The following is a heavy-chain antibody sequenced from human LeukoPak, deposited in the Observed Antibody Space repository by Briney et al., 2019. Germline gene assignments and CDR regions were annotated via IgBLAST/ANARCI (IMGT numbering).Heavy chain of an antibody. CDR1: GFTFDDYA. J-gene: IGHJ6*03. CDR3: AREEPWGSAYGDV. CDR2: ISWDSGDI. Sequence: GGSLRLSCAASGFTFDDYAMHWVRQAPGKGLEWVSGISWDSGDIGYADSVKGRFIISRDNAKNSLYLQMNSLRAEDTGVYYCAREEPWGSAYGDVWAKGTTVTVSS. D-gene: IGHD1-14*01. V-gene: IGHV3-9*01.